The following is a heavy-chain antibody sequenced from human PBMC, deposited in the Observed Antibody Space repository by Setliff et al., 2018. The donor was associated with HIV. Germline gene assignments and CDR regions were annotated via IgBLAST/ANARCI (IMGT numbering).Heavy chain of an antibody. CDR1: GGTLSNYV. V-gene: IGHV1-69*13. Sequence: SVKVSCKISGGTLSNYVITWVRQAPGQGLEWMGMIIPMYNIPAYAQKFQGRVTFTADESTSTAYMELSSLSSEDTAVYYCARPLDYYYDSSGYSGAFDIWGQGTMVTVSS. CDR2: IIPMYNIP. J-gene: IGHJ3*02. CDR3: ARPLDYYYDSSGYSGAFDI. D-gene: IGHD3-22*01.